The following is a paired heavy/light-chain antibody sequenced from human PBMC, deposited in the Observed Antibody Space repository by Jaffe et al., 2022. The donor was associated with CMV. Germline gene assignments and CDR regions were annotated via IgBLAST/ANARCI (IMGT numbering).Heavy chain of an antibody. CDR3: ARINRGIDRLPIDY. CDR2: IFSNDEK. J-gene: IGHJ4*02. CDR1: GFSLSNLRMG. Sequence: QVTLKESGPVLVKPTETLTLTCTVSGFSLSNLRMGVSWIRQPPGKALEWLTHIFSNDEKSYNTSLESRLTVSKDTSKSQVVLTMTNMDAVDTGTYYCARINRGIDRLPIDYWGQGTLVTVSS. D-gene: IGHD3-10*01. V-gene: IGHV2-26*01.
Light chain of an antibody. J-gene: IGKJ4*01. CDR1: QSISTY. Sequence: DIQMTQSPSSLSASVGDRVTITCRASQSISTYLNWFQQKPGKAPNLLIFGASSLQSGVPSRFSGSGSGTDFTLTITSLQPEDFATYYCQQSYSSFGGLSFGGGTKVEIK. CDR2: GAS. V-gene: IGKV1-39*01. CDR3: QQSYSSFGGLS.